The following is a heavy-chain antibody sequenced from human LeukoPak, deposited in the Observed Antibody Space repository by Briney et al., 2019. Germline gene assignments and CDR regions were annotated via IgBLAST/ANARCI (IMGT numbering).Heavy chain of an antibody. CDR1: GFTFSSFW. Sequence: GGSLRLSCAASGFTFSSFWMTWVRQAPGKGLEWVANIKQDGSEKYYEDSVKGRFTISRDNADNSLYLQMNILRADHTAMYYCARDRSSSFYWGQGTLVTVSS. V-gene: IGHV3-7*05. D-gene: IGHD6-6*01. CDR2: IKQDGSEK. J-gene: IGHJ4*02. CDR3: ARDRSSSFY.